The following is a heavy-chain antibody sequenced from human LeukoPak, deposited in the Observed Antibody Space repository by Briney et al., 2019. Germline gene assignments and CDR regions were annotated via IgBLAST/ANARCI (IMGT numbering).Heavy chain of an antibody. V-gene: IGHV4-59*08. CDR1: GGSISSYY. CDR3: ARLSYGGKLPPDY. J-gene: IGHJ4*02. Sequence: SETLSLTCTVSGGSISSYYWSWIRQPPGKGLEWIGYIYYSGSTNYNPSLKSRVTISVDTSKNQFSLKLSSVTAADTAVYYCARLSYGGKLPPDYWGQGTLVTVSS. CDR2: IYYSGST. D-gene: IGHD4-23*01.